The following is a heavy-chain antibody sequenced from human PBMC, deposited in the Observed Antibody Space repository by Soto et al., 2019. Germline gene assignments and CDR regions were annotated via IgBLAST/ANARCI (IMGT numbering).Heavy chain of an antibody. CDR3: ARGLITTGIVVVPAAKHSYYFDY. J-gene: IGHJ4*02. V-gene: IGHV4-34*01. Sequence: QVQLQQWGAGLLKPSETLSLTCAVYGGSFSGYYWSWIRQPPGKGLEWIGEINHSGSTNYNPSLKGRVTISVDTSKNQFSLKLSSVTAADTAVYYCARGLITTGIVVVPAAKHSYYFDYWGQGTLVTVSS. CDR1: GGSFSGYY. CDR2: INHSGST. D-gene: IGHD2-2*01.